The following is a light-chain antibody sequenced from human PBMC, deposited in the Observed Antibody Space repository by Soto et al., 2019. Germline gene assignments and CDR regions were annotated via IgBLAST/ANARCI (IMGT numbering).Light chain of an antibody. V-gene: IGKV3-20*01. CDR1: QSVSSSY. Sequence: EIVLTQSPGTLSLSPGERATLSCRASQSVSSSYLAWYQQKPGQAPRPLIYGASSRAIGIPDRFSGSGSGTDFTLSISRLVPEEFAVYYFQQYGSSPWTFGQGTKVDIK. J-gene: IGKJ1*01. CDR2: GAS. CDR3: QQYGSSPWT.